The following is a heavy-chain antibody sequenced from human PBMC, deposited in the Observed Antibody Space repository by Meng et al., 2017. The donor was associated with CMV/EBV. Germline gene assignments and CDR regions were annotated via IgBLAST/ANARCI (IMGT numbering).Heavy chain of an antibody. CDR2: ISYDGSNK. D-gene: IGHD3-3*01. CDR1: GFTFSSYA. Sequence: GGSLRLSCAASGFTFSSYAMHWVRQAPGKGLEWVAVISYDGSNKYYADSVKGRFTISRDNSKNTLYLQMNSLRAEDTAVYYCAREGLRTIFDRTYYYYGMDVWGQGTTVTAS. V-gene: IGHV3-30*04. J-gene: IGHJ6*02. CDR3: AREGLRTIFDRTYYYYGMDV.